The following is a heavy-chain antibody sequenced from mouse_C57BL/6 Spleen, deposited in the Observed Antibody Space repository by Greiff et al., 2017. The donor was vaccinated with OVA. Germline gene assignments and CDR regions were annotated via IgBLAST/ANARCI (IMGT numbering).Heavy chain of an antibody. CDR1: GFTFSDYG. CDR2: ISSGSSTI. Sequence: EVQLQESGGGLVKPGGSLKLSCAASGFTFSDYGMHWVRQAPEKGLEWVAYISSGSSTIYYADTVKGRFTISRDNAKNTLFLQMTSLRSEDTAMYYCARNLPRGAMDYWGQGTSVTVSS. V-gene: IGHV5-17*01. J-gene: IGHJ4*01. CDR3: ARNLPRGAMDY.